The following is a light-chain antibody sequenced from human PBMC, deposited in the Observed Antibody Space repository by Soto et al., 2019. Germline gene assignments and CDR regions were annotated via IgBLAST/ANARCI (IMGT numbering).Light chain of an antibody. J-gene: IGKJ4*01. V-gene: IGKV1-12*01. CDR3: QQVSSFPLT. CDR1: QGITTS. CDR2: DAS. Sequence: DIQMHQSPSSVSASVGDRVIISCRASQGITTSLDWYQQKPGKAPKLLIFDASSLQSGVPSRFSGSGAGTDFTLTISSLQPEDFATYFCQQVSSFPLTFGGGTKGEIK.